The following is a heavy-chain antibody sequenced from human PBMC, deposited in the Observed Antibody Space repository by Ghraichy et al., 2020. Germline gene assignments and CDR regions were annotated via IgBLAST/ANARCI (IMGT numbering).Heavy chain of an antibody. CDR2: ISGSGGST. D-gene: IGHD6-13*01. CDR3: ANPPPEYSSSWYYFDN. Sequence: GGSLRLSCAASGFTFSSYAMSWVRQAPGKGLEWVSAISGSGGSTYYADSVKGRFTISRDNSKNTLYLQMNSLRAEDTAVYYCANPPPEYSSSWYYFDNWGQGTLGTVS. J-gene: IGHJ4*02. V-gene: IGHV3-23*01. CDR1: GFTFSSYA.